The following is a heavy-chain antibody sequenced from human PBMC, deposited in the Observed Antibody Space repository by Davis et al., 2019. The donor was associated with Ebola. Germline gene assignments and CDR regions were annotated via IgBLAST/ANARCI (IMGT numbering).Heavy chain of an antibody. V-gene: IGHV3-48*02. CDR3: ARDSGTVFDIVTTNPYFDN. D-gene: IGHD3-10*01. Sequence: GGSLRLSCAASGFSFSYYGMNWVRQAPGKGLEWISFIGRYSKTIHYADSVKGRFTVSRDDDRKLLYLQMNNLRDEDTAVYYCARDSGTVFDIVTTNPYFDNWGQGSLVAVSS. CDR1: GFSFSYYG. J-gene: IGHJ4*02. CDR2: IGRYSKTI.